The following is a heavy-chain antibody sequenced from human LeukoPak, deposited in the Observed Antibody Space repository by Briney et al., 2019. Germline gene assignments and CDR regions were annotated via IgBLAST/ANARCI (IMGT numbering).Heavy chain of an antibody. CDR2: IYTSGST. J-gene: IGHJ4*02. D-gene: IGHD3-22*01. CDR3: ARGGSGYSFLRVDY. CDR1: GGSMSSYY. Sequence: SETLSLTCSVSGGSMSSYYWSGIRQPPGKGLEWIGYIYTSGSTNYNPSFKSRVTISADTSKNQFSLKLSSVTAADTAVYYCARGGSGYSFLRVDYWGQGTLVTVSS. V-gene: IGHV4-4*09.